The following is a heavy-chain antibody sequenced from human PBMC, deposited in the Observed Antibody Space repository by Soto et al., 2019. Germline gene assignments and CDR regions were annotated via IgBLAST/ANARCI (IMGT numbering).Heavy chain of an antibody. J-gene: IGHJ4*02. D-gene: IGHD1-26*01. CDR3: ARERLSAGGFDF. Sequence: GASGKVSCKASGYTFTDYYMHWVRQAPGQGLEWMGWINPNTGGTNYAQSFQGWVTMTRDTSISTAYMELSRLRSDDTAVYYCARERLSAGGFDFWGQGTLVTVSS. CDR2: INPNTGGT. CDR1: GYTFTDYY. V-gene: IGHV1-2*04.